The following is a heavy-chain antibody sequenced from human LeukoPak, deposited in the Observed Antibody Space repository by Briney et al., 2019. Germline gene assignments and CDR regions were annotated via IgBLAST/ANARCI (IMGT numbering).Heavy chain of an antibody. CDR1: GGSVSSGSYY. CDR2: IYYSGST. J-gene: IGHJ4*02. CDR3: AREQTSYYDILTGYRYFDY. V-gene: IGHV4-61*01. D-gene: IGHD3-9*01. Sequence: SETLSLTCTVSGGSVSSGSYYWSWIRQPPGKGLEWIGYIYYSGSTNYNPSLKSRVTISVDTSKNQFSLKLSSVTAADTAVYYCAREQTSYYDILTGYRYFDYWGQGTLVTVSS.